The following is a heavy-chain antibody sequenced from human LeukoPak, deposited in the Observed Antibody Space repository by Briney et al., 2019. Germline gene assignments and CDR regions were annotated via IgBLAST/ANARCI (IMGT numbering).Heavy chain of an antibody. J-gene: IGHJ4*02. CDR3: VRRGDASSGWGDHDY. CDR2: IGGSGDKT. CDR1: GFTFNRNA. V-gene: IGHV3-23*01. D-gene: IGHD6-19*01. Sequence: GGSLRLSCAASGFTFNRNAISWVRQAPGKGREWVSTIGGSGDKTFYADSVKGQFTISRDNSKNMLHLQMSSLTGEDTALYYCVRRGDASSGWGDHDYWGQGALVTVSS.